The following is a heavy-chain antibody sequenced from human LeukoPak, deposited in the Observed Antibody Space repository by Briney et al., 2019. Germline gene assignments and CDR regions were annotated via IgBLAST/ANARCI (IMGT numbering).Heavy chain of an antibody. Sequence: PGGSLRLSCAASGFTVSSNYMTWVRQAPGKGLEWVALIHKSAITYYADTVKGRFTISRDNSKNTLYLQMNSLRAEDTAVYYCARSLRVRGVPDYMDVWGKGTTVTISS. V-gene: IGHV3-53*01. CDR2: IHKSAIT. D-gene: IGHD3-10*01. CDR1: GFTVSSNY. J-gene: IGHJ6*03. CDR3: ARSLRVRGVPDYMDV.